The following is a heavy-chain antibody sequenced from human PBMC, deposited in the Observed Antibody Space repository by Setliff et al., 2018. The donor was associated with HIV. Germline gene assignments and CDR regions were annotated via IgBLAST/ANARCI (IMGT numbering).Heavy chain of an antibody. Sequence: SETLSLTCAVYGGSFSGYCWSWIRQPPGKGLEWIGEINHSGRTKYNPSLKSRVTVSVDTSKNQFSLKLGSVTAADTAVYYCARESPSSSWFYFDFWGQGTLVTVSS. CDR1: GGSFSGYC. J-gene: IGHJ4*02. CDR3: ARESPSSSWFYFDF. V-gene: IGHV4-34*01. CDR2: INHSGRT. D-gene: IGHD6-13*01.